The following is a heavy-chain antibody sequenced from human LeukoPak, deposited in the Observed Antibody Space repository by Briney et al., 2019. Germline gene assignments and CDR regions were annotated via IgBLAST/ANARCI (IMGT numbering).Heavy chain of an antibody. V-gene: IGHV4-39*01. Sequence: PSETLSLTCTVSGGSISSSSYYWGWIRQPPGKGLEWIGSIYYSGSTYYNPSLKSRVTISVDTSKNQFSLKLSSVTAADTAEYYCERQKGSTMIVVVIPTSIDYWGQGTLVTVSS. D-gene: IGHD3-22*01. CDR3: ERQKGSTMIVVVIPTSIDY. CDR1: GGSISSSSYY. J-gene: IGHJ4*02. CDR2: IYYSGST.